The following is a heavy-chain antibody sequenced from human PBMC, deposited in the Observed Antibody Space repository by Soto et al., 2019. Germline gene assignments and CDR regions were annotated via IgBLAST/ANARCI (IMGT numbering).Heavy chain of an antibody. D-gene: IGHD5-12*01. CDR1: GGSISSGGYY. V-gene: IGHV4-31*03. J-gene: IGHJ6*02. CDR3: AGYGRRRYYYYGMDV. CDR2: IYYSGST. Sequence: QVQLQESGPGLVKPSQTLSLTCTVSGGSISSGGYYWSWIRQHPGKGLEWIGYIYYSGSTYYNPSLKSRVTISVDTSKNQFSLKLSSVTAADTAVYYCAGYGRRRYYYYGMDVWGQGTTVTVSS.